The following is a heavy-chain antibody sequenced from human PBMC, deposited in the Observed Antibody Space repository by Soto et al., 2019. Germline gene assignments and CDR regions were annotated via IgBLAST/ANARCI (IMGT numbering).Heavy chain of an antibody. CDR2: IYSGGST. V-gene: IGHV3-53*04. CDR1: GFTVSSNY. CDR3: ARVVGSWGYYFDY. J-gene: IGHJ4*02. D-gene: IGHD6-6*01. Sequence: EVQLVESGGGLVQPGGSLRLSCAASGFTVSSNYMSWIRQAPGKGLEWVSVIYSGGSTYYADSVKGRFTISRHNSKNTLYLQMNSLRAEDTAVYYCARVVGSWGYYFDYWGQGTLVTVSS.